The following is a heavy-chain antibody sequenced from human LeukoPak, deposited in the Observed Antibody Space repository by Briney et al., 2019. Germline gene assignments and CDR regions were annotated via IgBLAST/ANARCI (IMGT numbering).Heavy chain of an antibody. D-gene: IGHD4-11*01. Sequence: GRSLRLSCAASGFTFSSYAMHWVRQAPGKGLEWVAVISYDGSNKYYADSVKGRFTISRDNSKNTLYLQMNSLRAEDTAVYYCARDEGPYSNYDPYYYYYMDVWGKGTTVTVSS. CDR3: ARDEGPYSNYDPYYYYYMDV. CDR1: GFTFSSYA. CDR2: ISYDGSNK. V-gene: IGHV3-30-3*01. J-gene: IGHJ6*03.